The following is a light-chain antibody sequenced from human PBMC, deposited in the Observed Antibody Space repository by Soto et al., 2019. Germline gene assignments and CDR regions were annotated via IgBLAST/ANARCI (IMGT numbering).Light chain of an antibody. Sequence: QSALTQPASVSGSPGQSITISCIGTSSDVGGYDYVSWYQQHPGKAPKLMIYDVNSRPSGVSNRFSGSKSGNTASLTISGLQAEDEADYYCGSYTSSSTQRVFGTGTKVTVL. J-gene: IGLJ1*01. CDR2: DVN. V-gene: IGLV2-14*01. CDR3: GSYTSSSTQRV. CDR1: SSDVGGYDY.